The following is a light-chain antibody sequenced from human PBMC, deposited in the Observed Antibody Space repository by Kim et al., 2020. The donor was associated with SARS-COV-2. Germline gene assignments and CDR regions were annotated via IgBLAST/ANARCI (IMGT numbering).Light chain of an antibody. J-gene: IGKJ1*01. CDR1: QSISSW. V-gene: IGKV1-5*03. CDR2: KAS. CDR3: QQYNSSPWT. Sequence: DIQMTQSPSTLSASLGDRVTITCRASQSISSWLAWYQQKPGKAPKLLIYKASSLESGVPSRFSGSGSGTEFTLTISSLQPDDFATYYCQQYNSSPWTFGQGTKVDIK.